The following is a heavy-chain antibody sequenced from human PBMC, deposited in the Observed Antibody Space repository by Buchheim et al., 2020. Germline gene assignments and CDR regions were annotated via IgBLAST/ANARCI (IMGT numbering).Heavy chain of an antibody. CDR3: ALENGRWNYYDSSGYSLDYFDY. CDR2: IIPILGIA. V-gene: IGHV1-69*04. D-gene: IGHD3-22*01. Sequence: QVQLVQSGAEVKKPGSSVKVSCKASGGTFSSYAISWVRQAPGQGLEWMGRIIPILGIANYAQKFQGRVTITADKSTSTAYMELSSMRSEDTAVYYCALENGRWNYYDSSGYSLDYFDYWGQGTL. CDR1: GGTFSSYA. J-gene: IGHJ4*02.